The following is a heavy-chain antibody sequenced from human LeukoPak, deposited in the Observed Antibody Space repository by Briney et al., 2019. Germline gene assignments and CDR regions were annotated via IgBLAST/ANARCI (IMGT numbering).Heavy chain of an antibody. CDR2: ISAYNGNT. CDR3: ARERVTAMVPYYFDY. Sequence: ASVKVSCKASGYTFTSYGISWVRQAPGQGLEWMGWISAYNGNTNYAQKLQSRVTMTTDTSTSTAYMELRSLRSDDTAVYYCARERVTAMVPYYFDYWGQGTLVTVSS. J-gene: IGHJ4*02. D-gene: IGHD5-18*01. V-gene: IGHV1-18*01. CDR1: GYTFTSYG.